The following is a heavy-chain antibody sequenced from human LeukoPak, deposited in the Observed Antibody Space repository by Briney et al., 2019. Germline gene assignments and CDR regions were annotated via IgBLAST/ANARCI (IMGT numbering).Heavy chain of an antibody. V-gene: IGHV3-9*01. CDR2: ISWNSGSI. D-gene: IGHD6-19*01. CDR3: ASSAGSGWLGYYYYYMDV. Sequence: GGSLRLSCAASGFTFDDYAMHWVRQAPGKGLEWVSGISWNSGSIGYADSVKGRFTISRDNAKNSLYLQMNSLRAEDTAVYYCASSAGSGWLGYYYYYMDVWGKGTTVTISS. CDR1: GFTFDDYA. J-gene: IGHJ6*03.